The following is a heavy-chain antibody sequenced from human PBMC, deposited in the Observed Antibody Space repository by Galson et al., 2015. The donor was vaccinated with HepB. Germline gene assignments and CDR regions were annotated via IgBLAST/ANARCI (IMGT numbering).Heavy chain of an antibody. Sequence: SLRLSCAGSGFIFRHHAMAWIRQAPGKGLEWVSGINGRGSTTSYSDAVKGRFSISRDNSKDTVFLQMDNLRAEDTAVYYCVKEGSWFGGDWFDPWGQGAQVTVS. CDR2: INGRGSTT. V-gene: IGHV3-23*01. D-gene: IGHD3-16*01. CDR1: GFIFRHHA. CDR3: VKEGSWFGGDWFDP. J-gene: IGHJ5*02.